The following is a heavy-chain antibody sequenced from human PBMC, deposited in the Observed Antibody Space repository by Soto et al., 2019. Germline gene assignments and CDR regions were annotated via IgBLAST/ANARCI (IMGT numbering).Heavy chain of an antibody. Sequence: GGSLSLSCAASGFTFSDYYIAWISQAPGKGLEWISYISSTGIYKRYADSVKGRFTIARDNANNSLVLQMNSLRADDTAVYYCVRDLYGSGTSLRGWFDPWGQGTLATVSS. CDR3: VRDLYGSGTSLRGWFDP. CDR1: GFTFSDYY. CDR2: ISSTGIYK. D-gene: IGHD3-10*01. J-gene: IGHJ5*02. V-gene: IGHV3-11*06.